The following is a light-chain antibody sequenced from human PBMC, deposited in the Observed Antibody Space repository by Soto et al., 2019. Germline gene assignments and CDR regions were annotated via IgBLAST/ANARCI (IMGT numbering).Light chain of an antibody. J-gene: IGKJ1*01. CDR2: AAS. Sequence: DIKMTQSPSALSASARDTVTITCRASESIDNWLAWYQQKPGKAPKLLIFAASTLVRGVPSRFSGRGSGTEFTLTISSLQADDYATFYCQQYHTDWTFGQGTKVDIK. V-gene: IGKV1-5*01. CDR1: ESIDNW. CDR3: QQYHTDWT.